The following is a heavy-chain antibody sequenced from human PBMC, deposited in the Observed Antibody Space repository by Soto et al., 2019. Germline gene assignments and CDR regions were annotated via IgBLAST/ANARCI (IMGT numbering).Heavy chain of an antibody. J-gene: IGHJ4*02. V-gene: IGHV4-34*01. D-gene: IGHD6-6*01. CDR1: GGSFSAYY. Sequence: QVQLQQWGAGLLKPSETLSLTCAVYGGSFSAYYWSWIRQPPGKGLEWIGQINHSGSTNYNPSLKSRDTISVDTSKNQFSLKVNSVTAADTAVYYCARTSRFDYWGQGTLVTVSS. CDR3: ARTSRFDY. CDR2: INHSGST.